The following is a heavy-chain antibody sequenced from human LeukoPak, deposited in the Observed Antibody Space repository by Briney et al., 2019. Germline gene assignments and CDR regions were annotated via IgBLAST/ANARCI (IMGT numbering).Heavy chain of an antibody. Sequence: GGSLRLSCAASGFTFSSYWMHWVRHAPGKGLVWVSRINSDGSSTSYADSVKGRFTISRDNAKNTLYLQMNSLRAEDTAVYYCARGGDIVVVPAAMGIDYWGQGTLVTVSS. D-gene: IGHD2-2*01. V-gene: IGHV3-74*01. J-gene: IGHJ4*02. CDR3: ARGGDIVVVPAAMGIDY. CDR2: INSDGSST. CDR1: GFTFSSYW.